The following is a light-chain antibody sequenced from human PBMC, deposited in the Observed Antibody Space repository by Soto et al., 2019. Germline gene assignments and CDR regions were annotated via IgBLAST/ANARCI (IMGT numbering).Light chain of an antibody. CDR2: DAS. CDR1: QSVDSY. J-gene: IGKJ4*01. V-gene: IGKV3-11*01. CDR3: HQRSSWPLT. Sequence: EIVLTQSPATLSLSPGERATLSCRASQSVDSYLAWYQQKPGQAPRLLIYDASNRATGIPARFSGSGSGTDFTLTISSLELEDFAVYYCHQRSSWPLTFGGGTKVEIK.